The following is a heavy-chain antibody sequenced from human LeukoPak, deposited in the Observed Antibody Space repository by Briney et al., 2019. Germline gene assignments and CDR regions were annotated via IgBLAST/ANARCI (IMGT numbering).Heavy chain of an antibody. D-gene: IGHD6-19*01. V-gene: IGHV3-23*01. CDR2: ISGGGDST. CDR1: GFTFSSYA. J-gene: IGHJ4*02. Sequence: GRSLRLSCAASGFTFSSYAMSWVRQAPGKGLEWVSAISGGGDSTSYADPLRGRFAIYRDHPRSASPLQWNTRRLDDTAVYYCAKGRGYATGWYSDFWGQGTLVTVSS. CDR3: AKGRGYATGWYSDF.